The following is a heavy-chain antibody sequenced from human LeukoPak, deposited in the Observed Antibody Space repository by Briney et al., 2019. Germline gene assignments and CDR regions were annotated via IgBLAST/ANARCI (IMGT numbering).Heavy chain of an antibody. CDR3: ARGSWAQCSGGSCHRYYYYYGMDV. CDR1: GGSFSGYY. J-gene: IGHJ6*02. CDR2: INHSGST. D-gene: IGHD2-15*01. V-gene: IGHV4-34*01. Sequence: SETLSLTWAVYGGSFSGYYWSWIRQPPGKGLEWIGEINHSGSTNYNPSLKSRVTISVDTSKNQFSLKLSSVTAADTAVYYCARGSWAQCSGGSCHRYYYYYGMDVWGQGTTVTVSS.